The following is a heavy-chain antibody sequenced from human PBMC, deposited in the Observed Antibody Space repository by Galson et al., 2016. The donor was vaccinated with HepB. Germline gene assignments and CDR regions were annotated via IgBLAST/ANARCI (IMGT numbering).Heavy chain of an antibody. CDR2: ISSRGETK. CDR3: VAEDFVHCGGGCSF. CDR1: GFAFNVFN. J-gene: IGHJ4*02. D-gene: IGHD2-21*01. V-gene: IGHV3-48*03. Sequence: SLRLSCAATGFAFNVFNMTWVRQAPGNGLECISYISSRGETKYYADSVKGRFSISRDNAKNSLLLQMNSLKDEDTATYYCVAEDFVHCGGGCSFWGQGTPVTVSS.